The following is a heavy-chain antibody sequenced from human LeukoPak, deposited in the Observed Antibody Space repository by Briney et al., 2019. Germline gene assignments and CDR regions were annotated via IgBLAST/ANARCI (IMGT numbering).Heavy chain of an antibody. J-gene: IGHJ4*02. V-gene: IGHV3-30-3*01. Sequence: GGSLRLSCAASGFTFSSYAMHWVRQAPGKGLEWVAVISYDGSNKYYADSVKGRFTISRDNSKNTLYLQVNSLRAEDTAVYYCARGPSWGDIDYWGQGTLVTISS. CDR3: ARGPSWGDIDY. D-gene: IGHD2-2*01. CDR1: GFTFSSYA. CDR2: ISYDGSNK.